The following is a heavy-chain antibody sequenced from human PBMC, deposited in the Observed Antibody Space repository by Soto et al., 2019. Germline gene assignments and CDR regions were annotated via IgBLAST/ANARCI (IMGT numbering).Heavy chain of an antibody. D-gene: IGHD6-19*01. J-gene: IGHJ6*02. V-gene: IGHV2-70*01. Sequence: SGPTLVNPTQTLTLTCTFSGFSLSTSGMCVSWIRQPPGKALEWLALIDWNDDKYYRTSLKTRLTISKDTSKNQVVLTITNMDPVDTATYYCARIAFPLAVAGDYYGMDVWGQGTTVTVSS. CDR2: IDWNDDK. CDR3: ARIAFPLAVAGDYYGMDV. CDR1: GFSLSTSGMC.